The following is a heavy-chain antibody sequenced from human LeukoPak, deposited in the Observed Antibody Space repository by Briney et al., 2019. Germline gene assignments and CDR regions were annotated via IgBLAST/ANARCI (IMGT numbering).Heavy chain of an antibody. V-gene: IGHV3-30*18. D-gene: IGHD4-17*01. Sequence: GGSLRLSCAASGFTFSSYGMHWVRQAPGKGLEWVAVLSYDGSNKYYADSVKGRFTISRDNSKNTLYLQMNSLRAEDTAVYYCAKDSGDYGDYEPGYFDYWGQGTLVTVSS. CDR2: LSYDGSNK. J-gene: IGHJ4*02. CDR1: GFTFSSYG. CDR3: AKDSGDYGDYEPGYFDY.